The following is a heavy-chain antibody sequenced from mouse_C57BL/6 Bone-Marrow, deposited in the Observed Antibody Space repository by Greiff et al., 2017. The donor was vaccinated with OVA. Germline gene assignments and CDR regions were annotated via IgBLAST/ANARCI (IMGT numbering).Heavy chain of an antibody. CDR1: GFTFSDFY. Sequence: DVHLVESGGGLVQSGRSLRLSCATSGFTFSDFYMEWVRQAPGKGLEWIAASRNKANDYTTEYSASVKGRFIVSRDTSQSILYLQMNALRAEDTAIYYCARDASITTVVATNWYFDVWGTGTTVTVSS. CDR3: ARDASITTVVATNWYFDV. CDR2: SRNKANDYTT. D-gene: IGHD1-1*01. J-gene: IGHJ1*03. V-gene: IGHV7-1*01.